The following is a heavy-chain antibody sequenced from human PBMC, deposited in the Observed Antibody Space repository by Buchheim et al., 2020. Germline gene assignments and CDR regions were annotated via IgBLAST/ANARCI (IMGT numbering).Heavy chain of an antibody. D-gene: IGHD1-26*01. CDR2: ISGSGDII. V-gene: IGHV3-23*04. CDR3: ARETGSLIDH. Sequence: EVQLVESGGGLVQPGGSLRLSCGASGFTFSSYAMNWVRQAPGKGLEWVSVISGSGDIIYYADSVKGRFTISRDNSKNALYLQMNSLRAEDTATYYCARETGSLIDHWGQGTL. CDR1: GFTFSSYA. J-gene: IGHJ4*02.